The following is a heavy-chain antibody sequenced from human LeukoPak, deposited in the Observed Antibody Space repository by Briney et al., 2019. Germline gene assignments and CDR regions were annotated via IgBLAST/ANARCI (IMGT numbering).Heavy chain of an antibody. CDR1: GYTFTSYD. Sequence: SVKVSCKASGYTFTSYDINWVRQAPGQGLEWMGWMNPNSGNTGYAQKFQGRVTITRNTSISTAYMELSSLRSEDTAVYYCAREVYSSIVDYWGQGTLVTVSS. D-gene: IGHD6-13*01. V-gene: IGHV1-8*03. CDR3: AREVYSSIVDY. CDR2: MNPNSGNT. J-gene: IGHJ4*02.